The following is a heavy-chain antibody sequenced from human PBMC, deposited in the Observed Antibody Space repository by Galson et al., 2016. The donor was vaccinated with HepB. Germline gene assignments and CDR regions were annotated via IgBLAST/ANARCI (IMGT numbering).Heavy chain of an antibody. Sequence: SLRLSCAASGFSFSRYTMNWVRQAPGKGLEWVSYISSSSSTIYYADSVKGRFTISRDNAKNSLYLQMNSLRDEDTAVYFCVRGHTRVGLYGSGSYEEINFDYWGQGTLVTVSS. CDR3: VRGHTRVGLYGSGSYEEINFDY. J-gene: IGHJ4*02. D-gene: IGHD3-10*01. V-gene: IGHV3-48*02. CDR1: GFSFSRYT. CDR2: ISSSSSTI.